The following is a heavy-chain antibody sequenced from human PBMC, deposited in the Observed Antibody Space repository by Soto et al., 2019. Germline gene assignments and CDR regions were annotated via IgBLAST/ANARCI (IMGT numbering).Heavy chain of an antibody. CDR2: IVVGSGNT. D-gene: IGHD6-13*01. CDR3: AADSFRSGSSWDHYYYYYGMDV. J-gene: IGHJ6*02. V-gene: IGHV1-58*01. Sequence: ASVKVSCKASGFTFTSSAVQWVRQARGQRLEWIGWIVVGSGNTNYAQKFQERVTITRDMSTSTAYMELSSLRSEDTAVYYCAADSFRSGSSWDHYYYYYGMDVWGQGTTVTVSS. CDR1: GFTFTSSA.